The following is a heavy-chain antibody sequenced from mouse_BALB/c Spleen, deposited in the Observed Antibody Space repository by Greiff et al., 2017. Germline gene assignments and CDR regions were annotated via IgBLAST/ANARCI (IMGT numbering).Heavy chain of an antibody. J-gene: IGHJ2*01. CDR2: INPSNGRT. CDR1: GYTFTSYW. V-gene: IGHV1S81*02. Sequence: QVQLQQPGAELVKPGASVKLSCKASGYTFTSYWMHWVKQRPGQGLEWIEEINPSNGRTNYNENFTSKATRTVDKSSSTAYMQLSSLTSEDSAVCYCERSCHYYGSSSFDYWGQGTTLTVSS. CDR3: ERSCHYYGSSSFDY. D-gene: IGHD1-1*01.